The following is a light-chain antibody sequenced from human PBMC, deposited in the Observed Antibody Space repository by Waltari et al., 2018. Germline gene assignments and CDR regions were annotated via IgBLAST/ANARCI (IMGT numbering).Light chain of an antibody. V-gene: IGKV3-11*01. CDR3: QQCNNSPPT. CDR2: DAS. Sequence: EIVLTQSPATLSLSPGEGATLSCRASQSVSSQLVWYQQKPGQAPRLLIYDASNRATGIPARFSGSGSGTDFTLTIRSLETEDFAVYYCQQCNNSPPTFGQGTKVEIK. CDR1: QSVSSQ. J-gene: IGKJ1*01.